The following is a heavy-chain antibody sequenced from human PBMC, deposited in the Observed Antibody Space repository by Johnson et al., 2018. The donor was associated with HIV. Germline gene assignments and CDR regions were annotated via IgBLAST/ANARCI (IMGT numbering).Heavy chain of an antibody. CDR2: IHYDGTKK. J-gene: IGHJ3*02. V-gene: IGHV3-30*02. CDR3: AKDAAAAALRAFDN. CDR1: GFTFSSYG. D-gene: IGHD6-13*01. Sequence: QMLLVESGGGVAQRGGSLRLSCAASGFTFSSYGMHWVRQAPGKGLEWVATIHYDGTKKEYAESVKGRFTISRDNSKNTLFLQMNSLRAEDTAVYYCAKDAAAAALRAFDNWGQGTMVTVSS.